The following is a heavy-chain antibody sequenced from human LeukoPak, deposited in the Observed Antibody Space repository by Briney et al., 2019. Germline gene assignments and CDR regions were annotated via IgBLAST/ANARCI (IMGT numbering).Heavy chain of an antibody. J-gene: IGHJ4*02. CDR1: GGTFSRYA. CDR3: ARSIAVAGPAEDYFDY. CDR2: IIPIFGTA. D-gene: IGHD6-19*01. Sequence: SVKVSCKASGGTFSRYAISWVRQAPGQGLEWMGRIIPIFGTANYAQKFQGRVTITTDESTSTAYMELSSLRSEDTALYYCARSIAVAGPAEDYFDYWGQGTLVTVSS. V-gene: IGHV1-69*05.